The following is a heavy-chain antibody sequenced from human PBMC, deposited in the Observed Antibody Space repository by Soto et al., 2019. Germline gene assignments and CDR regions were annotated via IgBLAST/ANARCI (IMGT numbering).Heavy chain of an antibody. D-gene: IGHD2-21*01. CDR1: GFTFSGSA. Sequence: GGSLRLSCAASGFTFSGSAMHWVRQASGKGLEWVGRIRSKANGYATAYAASVKGRFTISRDDSKNMVYLQMNSLKTEDTAVYYCVAYDCGGECLYFQDWGQGTLVTVSS. CDR2: IRSKANGYAT. J-gene: IGHJ1*01. V-gene: IGHV3-73*01. CDR3: VAYDCGGECLYFQD.